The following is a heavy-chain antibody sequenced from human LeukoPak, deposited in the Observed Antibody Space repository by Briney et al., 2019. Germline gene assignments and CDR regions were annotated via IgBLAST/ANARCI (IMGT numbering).Heavy chain of an antibody. D-gene: IGHD3-10*01. Sequence: GGSLRLSCAASGFTFSSYEMNWVRQAPGKGLEWLSYISSSGSTIYYADSVKGRFTVSRDNAKNSLYLQMNSLRAEDTAVYYCARESGITMLRGAHTPWGQGILVTVSS. CDR3: ARESGITMLRGAHTP. CDR2: ISSSGSTI. J-gene: IGHJ5*02. CDR1: GFTFSSYE. V-gene: IGHV3-48*03.